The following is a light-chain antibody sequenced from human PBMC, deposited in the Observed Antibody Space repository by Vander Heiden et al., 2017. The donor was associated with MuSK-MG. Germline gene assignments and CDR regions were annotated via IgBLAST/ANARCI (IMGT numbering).Light chain of an antibody. CDR1: SDDVGRYNL. J-gene: IGLJ3*02. CDR3: CSFAHTGAWV. Sequence: QSALTQPASVSGSPGQSITISCTGTSDDVGRYNLVSWFQQHPGKVPKLLMYEGSKRPSGVSNRFSVSKSGAMASLTISGLQAEDEADYYCCSFAHTGAWVFGGGTKLTVL. CDR2: EGS. V-gene: IGLV2-23*01.